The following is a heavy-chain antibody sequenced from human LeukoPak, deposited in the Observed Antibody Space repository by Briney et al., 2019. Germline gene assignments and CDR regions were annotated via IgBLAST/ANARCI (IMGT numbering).Heavy chain of an antibody. CDR1: GGSISSGGYY. Sequence: KPSQTLSLTCTVSGGSISSGGYYWSWIRQPPGKGLEWIGYVYYSGSTNYNPSLKSRVTISVDTSRNQFSLKLSSATAADTAVYYCARLVGPYYDSSGYQDYWGQGTLVTVSS. V-gene: IGHV4-61*08. D-gene: IGHD3-22*01. J-gene: IGHJ4*02. CDR3: ARLVGPYYDSSGYQDY. CDR2: VYYSGST.